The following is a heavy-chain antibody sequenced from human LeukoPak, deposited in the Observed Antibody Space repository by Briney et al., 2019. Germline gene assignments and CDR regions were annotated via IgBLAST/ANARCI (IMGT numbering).Heavy chain of an antibody. D-gene: IGHD3-22*01. CDR1: GFTFSSYA. J-gene: IGHJ4*02. Sequence: GGSLGLSCAASGFTFSSYAMSWVRQAPGKGLEWVSAISGSGGSTYYADSVKGRFTISRDNSKNTLYLQMNSLRAEDTAVYYCAKAGYYYDSSGYFPYWGQGTLVTVSS. CDR3: AKAGYYYDSSGYFPY. CDR2: ISGSGGST. V-gene: IGHV3-23*01.